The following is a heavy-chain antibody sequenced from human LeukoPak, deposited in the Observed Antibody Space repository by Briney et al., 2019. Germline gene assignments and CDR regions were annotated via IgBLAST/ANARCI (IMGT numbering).Heavy chain of an antibody. V-gene: IGHV3-23*01. CDR1: GFTLSSYE. CDR2: IEYSETST. D-gene: IGHD3-3*01. CDR3: AKRSGGPSPFDY. J-gene: IGHJ4*02. Sequence: PGGSLRLSCTVSGFTLSSYEMSWIRQAPGKGLEWVSSIEYSETSTHYADAVKGRFTISRDNSKNTLYLQMNSLRADDTAVYYCAKRSGGPSPFDYWGQGALVTVSS.